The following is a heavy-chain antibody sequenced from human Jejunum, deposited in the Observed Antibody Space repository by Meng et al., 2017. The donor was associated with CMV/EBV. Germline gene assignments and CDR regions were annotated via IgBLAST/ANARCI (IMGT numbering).Heavy chain of an antibody. Sequence: LKISCAASGLTFTNYWLHWVRQAPGKGLVWVSGTNTAGTSTYYADSVKGRFTISRDNAKNTLYLQMNSLRAEDTAVYYCATVFDYWGQGTLVTVSS. CDR3: ATVFDY. J-gene: IGHJ4*02. CDR2: TNTAGTST. D-gene: IGHD4-17*01. V-gene: IGHV3-74*01. CDR1: GLTFTNYW.